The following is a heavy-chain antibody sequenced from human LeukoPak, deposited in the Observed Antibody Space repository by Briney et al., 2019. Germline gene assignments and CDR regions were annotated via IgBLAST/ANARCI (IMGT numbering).Heavy chain of an antibody. J-gene: IGHJ4*02. V-gene: IGHV3-23*01. CDR3: AKDSPILGSLLTPFFDY. CDR2: IIGSCGST. D-gene: IGHD3-16*01. CDR1: GFTFSSYA. Sequence: GGSLRLSCAASGFTFSSYAMSWVRQAPGKGLEWVSAIIGSCGSTYYADSVKGRFTISRDNSKNTLYLQMNSLTAEDTDVYYCAKDSPILGSLLTPFFDYWGQGTLVTVSS.